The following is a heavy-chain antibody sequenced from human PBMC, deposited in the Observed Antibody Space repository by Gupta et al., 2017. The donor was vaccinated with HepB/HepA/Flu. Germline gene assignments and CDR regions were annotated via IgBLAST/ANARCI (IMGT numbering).Heavy chain of an antibody. CDR1: GFSNSPYG. CDR2: MVNYGVTI. CDR3: ARDIGDCSSGRCYPDYVDG. V-gene: IGHV3-33*01. D-gene: IGHD2-15*01. Sequence: QLQLVESGGGVVQRGWSQRLIGAASGFSNSPYGMHWVRQATGKGLEWVALMVNYGVTIDYADSLEGRFNNTRDNSKNTLYLQMNSLRAEDTAVDPCARDIGDCSSGRCYPDYVDGGGQGNGVIVS. J-gene: IGHJ4*02.